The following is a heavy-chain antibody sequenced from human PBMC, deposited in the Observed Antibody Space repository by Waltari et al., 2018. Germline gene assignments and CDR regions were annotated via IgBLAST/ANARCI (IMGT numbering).Heavy chain of an antibody. V-gene: IGHV3-23*04. CDR3: AKDLGGFSGSHWYFDL. D-gene: IGHD5-12*01. CDR2: ISGSDGRT. Sequence: EVQLVESGGGLVQPGGSLRLSCAASGFTFRSYAMSWVRQAPGGGLDWVSSISGSDGRTNYADSAKCRFTISRDNVKNTLFLQMNSLRADDAAVYYCAKDLGGFSGSHWYFDLWGRGTLVTVSS. J-gene: IGHJ2*01. CDR1: GFTFRSYA.